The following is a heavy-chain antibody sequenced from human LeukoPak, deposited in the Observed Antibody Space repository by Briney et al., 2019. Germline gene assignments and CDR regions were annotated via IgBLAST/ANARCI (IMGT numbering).Heavy chain of an antibody. V-gene: IGHV1-46*01. J-gene: IGHJ4*02. CDR3: AREVYCSSTSCYKAFDY. Sequence: ASVKVSCKASGYTFTSYYMHRVRQAPGQGLEWMGIINPSGGSTSYAQKFQGRVTMTRDTSTSTVYMELSSLRSEDTAVYYCAREVYCSSTSCYKAFDYWGQGTLVTVSS. CDR2: INPSGGST. CDR1: GYTFTSYY. D-gene: IGHD2-2*02.